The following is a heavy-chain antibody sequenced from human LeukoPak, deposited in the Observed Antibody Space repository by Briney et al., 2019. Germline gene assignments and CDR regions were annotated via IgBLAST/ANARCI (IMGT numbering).Heavy chain of an antibody. J-gene: IGHJ6*03. V-gene: IGHV3-53*01. D-gene: IGHD6-13*01. CDR1: GFTFKNYW. CDR3: ARGPIAAASPHYYYYMDV. CDR2: IYSGGST. Sequence: GGCLRLSCAVSGFTFKNYWMTWVRQAPGKGLEWVSVIYSGGSTYYADSVKGRFTISRDNSKNTLYLQMNNLRAEDTAVYYCARGPIAAASPHYYYYMDVWGKGTTVTVSS.